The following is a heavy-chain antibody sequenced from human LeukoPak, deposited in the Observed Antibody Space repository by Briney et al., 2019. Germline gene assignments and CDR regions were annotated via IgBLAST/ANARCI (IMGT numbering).Heavy chain of an antibody. V-gene: IGHV5-51*01. CDR1: GYSFTSYW. Sequence: GESLKISCKGSGYSFTSYWIGWVRQMPGKGLEWMGIIYPGDSDTRNSPSFQGQVTISADKSISTAYLQWSSLKASDTAMYYCARLGVDYYDSTNYFQHWGQGTLVTVSS. D-gene: IGHD3-22*01. J-gene: IGHJ1*01. CDR3: ARLGVDYYDSTNYFQH. CDR2: IYPGDSDT.